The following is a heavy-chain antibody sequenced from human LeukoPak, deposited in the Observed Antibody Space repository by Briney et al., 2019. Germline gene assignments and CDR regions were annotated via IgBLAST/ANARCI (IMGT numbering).Heavy chain of an antibody. CDR2: IWYDGSNK. CDR3: ARDELMFGGVDYFDY. CDR1: GFTFSSYG. V-gene: IGHV3-33*01. D-gene: IGHD3-16*01. J-gene: IGHJ4*02. Sequence: PGGSLRLSCAAPGFTFSSYGMHRVRQAPGKGLERVAVIWYDGSNKYYADSVKGRFTISRGNSKNTLYLQMNSLRAEDTAVYYCARDELMFGGVDYFDYWGQGTLVTVSS.